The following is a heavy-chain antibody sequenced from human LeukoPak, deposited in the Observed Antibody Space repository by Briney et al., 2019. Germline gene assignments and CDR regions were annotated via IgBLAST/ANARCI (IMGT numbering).Heavy chain of an antibody. CDR2: INHSGST. CDR3: ASTYYDFWSGYSAYYYYGMDV. CDR1: GGSFSGYY. V-gene: IGHV4-34*01. Sequence: SETLSLTCAVYGGSFSGYYWSWIRQPPGKGLEWIGEINHSGSTNYNPSLKSRVTISVDTSKNQFSLKLSSVTAADTAVYYCASTYYDFWSGYSAYYYYGMDVWGQGTTVTVSS. D-gene: IGHD3-3*01. J-gene: IGHJ6*02.